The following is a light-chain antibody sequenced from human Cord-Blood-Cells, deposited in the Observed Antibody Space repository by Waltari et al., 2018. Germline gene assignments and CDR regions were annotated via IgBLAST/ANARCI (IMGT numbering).Light chain of an antibody. V-gene: IGKV1-5*03. J-gene: IGKJ2*01. CDR3: QQYNSYSYT. CDR2: KAS. Sequence: IKMTQSPSTLSASVGERVTFTCRASQGISSWLAWYQQKSGKAPKLLSYKASSLESGVPSRFRGSGSGTEFTLTISSLQPDDFVTYYCQQYNSYSYTFGQGTKLEVK. CDR1: QGISSW.